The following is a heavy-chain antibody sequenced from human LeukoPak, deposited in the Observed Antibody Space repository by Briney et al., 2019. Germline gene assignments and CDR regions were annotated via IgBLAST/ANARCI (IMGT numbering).Heavy chain of an antibody. Sequence: GGSLRLTCVASGFTFSSYWMSWVRQAPGKGLEWVAKINRDGSEKYYVDSVKGRFTISRDNAKNSLYLQMNILRAEDTAVYYCARNPRGDWFDPWGQGTLVTVSS. CDR2: INRDGSEK. V-gene: IGHV3-7*05. D-gene: IGHD3-16*01. J-gene: IGHJ5*02. CDR1: GFTFSSYW. CDR3: ARNPRGDWFDP.